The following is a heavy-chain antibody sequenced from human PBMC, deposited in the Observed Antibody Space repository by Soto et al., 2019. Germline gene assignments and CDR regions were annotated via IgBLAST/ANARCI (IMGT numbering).Heavy chain of an antibody. J-gene: IGHJ4*02. CDR3: AHRSVVVRFLEWLPYYFDY. CDR2: IYWDDDK. Sequence: QITLKESGPTLVKPTQTLTLTFTFSGFSLSTSGVGVCWIRQPPGQALEWLALIYWDDDKRYSPSLKSRHTITKDTSKNQVVLTLTNMDPVDTATYYCAHRSVVVRFLEWLPYYFDYWGQGTLVTVS. V-gene: IGHV2-5*02. CDR1: GFSLSTSGVG. D-gene: IGHD3-3*01.